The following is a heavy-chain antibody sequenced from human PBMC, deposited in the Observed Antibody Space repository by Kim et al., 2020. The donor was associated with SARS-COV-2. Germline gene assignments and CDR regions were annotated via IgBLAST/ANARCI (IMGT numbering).Heavy chain of an antibody. V-gene: IGHV3-48*03. D-gene: IGHD2-15*01. J-gene: IGHJ4*02. CDR2: ISSRGMTK. Sequence: GGSLRLSCAASGFTFSSYEMNWVRQAPGKGLEWVSYISSRGMTKYYADSVKGRFTISRDNAKNSVYLQMNSLRAEDTAVYYCARTGSGRGNYFDYWGQGILVTFSS. CDR1: GFTFSSYE. CDR3: ARTGSGRGNYFDY.